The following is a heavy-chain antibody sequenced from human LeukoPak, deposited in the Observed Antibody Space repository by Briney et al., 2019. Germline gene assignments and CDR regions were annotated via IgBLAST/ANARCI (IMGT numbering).Heavy chain of an antibody. CDR2: INPNSGDT. CDR1: GYTFTGYY. D-gene: IGHD3-10*01. V-gene: IGHV1-2*06. Sequence: ASVKVSCKASGYTFTGYYMHWVRQAPGQGLEWMGRINPNSGDTNYAQKFQGRVTMTRDTSISTAYMELSRLRADDTAVYYCAIPGRGLVIDYWGQGTLVTVSS. J-gene: IGHJ4*02. CDR3: AIPGRGLVIDY.